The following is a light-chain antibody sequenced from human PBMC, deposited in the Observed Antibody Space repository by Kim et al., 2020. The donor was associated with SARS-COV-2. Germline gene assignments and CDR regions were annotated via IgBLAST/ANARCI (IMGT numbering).Light chain of an antibody. CDR2: EAS. Sequence: SASVGCRVTITCRSSHYISSWLAWYQQTPGKAPKLLVYEASTLETWVPSRFSASGSGTEFTLTISSLHPDDFATYYCQQYNVYPWTFGQGTKLEI. CDR1: HYISSW. J-gene: IGKJ1*01. CDR3: QQYNVYPWT. V-gene: IGKV1-5*03.